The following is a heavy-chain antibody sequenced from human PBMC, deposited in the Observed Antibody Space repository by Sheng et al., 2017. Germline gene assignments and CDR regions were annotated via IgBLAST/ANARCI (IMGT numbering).Heavy chain of an antibody. CDR3: ARRGRNYYDSSGYYY. V-gene: IGHV4-34*01. CDR1: GGSFSGYY. J-gene: IGHJ4*02. Sequence: QVQLQQWGAGLLKPSETLSLTCAVYGGSFSGYYWSWIRQPPGKGLEWIGEINHSGSTNYNPSLKSRVTISVDTSKNQFSLKLSSVTAADTAVYYCARRGRNYYDSSGYYYWGQGTLVTVSS. CDR2: INHSGST. D-gene: IGHD3-22*01.